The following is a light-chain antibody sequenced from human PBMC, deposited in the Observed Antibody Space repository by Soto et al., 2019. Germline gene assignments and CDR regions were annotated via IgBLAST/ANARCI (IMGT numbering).Light chain of an antibody. V-gene: IGKV1-39*01. CDR3: QQSYTTASIT. Sequence: DIQMTQSPSSLSASVGDRVTITCRASQSISRNLNWYQHKPGKAPKLLIYTASSLQNGVPSRFSGGGSGTEFTLSISSRQPEDFGNYYCQQSYTTASITFGQGTRLESK. CDR2: TAS. CDR1: QSISRN. J-gene: IGKJ5*01.